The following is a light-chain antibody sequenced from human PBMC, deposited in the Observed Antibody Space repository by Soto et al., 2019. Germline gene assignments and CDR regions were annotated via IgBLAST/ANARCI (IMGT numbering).Light chain of an antibody. Sequence: QSVLTQPASVSGSPGQSITISCTGTITDVGSYNYVSWYQQHPDKAPKLMIYEVSNRPSGVSDRFSGSKSGNTASLTISGLQAEDEADYYCSSYTTSSTLNVVFGGGTKLTVL. CDR1: ITDVGSYNY. J-gene: IGLJ2*01. CDR3: SSYTTSSTLNVV. V-gene: IGLV2-14*01. CDR2: EVS.